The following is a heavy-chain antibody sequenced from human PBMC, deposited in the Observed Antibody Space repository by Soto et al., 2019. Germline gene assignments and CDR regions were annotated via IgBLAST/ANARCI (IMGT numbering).Heavy chain of an antibody. Sequence: ASVKVSCKASGGTFSSYAISWVRQAPGQGLEWMGGIIPIFGTANYAQKFQGRVTITADKSTSTAYMELSSLRSEDTAVYYCARDPPELTHLFDYWGQGTLVTVSS. J-gene: IGHJ4*02. CDR2: IIPIFGTA. CDR1: GGTFSSYA. CDR3: ARDPPELTHLFDY. D-gene: IGHD1-7*01. V-gene: IGHV1-69*06.